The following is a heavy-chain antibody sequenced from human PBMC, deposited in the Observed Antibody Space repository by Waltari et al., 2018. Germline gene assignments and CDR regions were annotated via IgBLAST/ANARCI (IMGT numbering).Heavy chain of an antibody. CDR1: GGSFSGYY. D-gene: IGHD3-10*01. J-gene: IGHJ6*02. Sequence: QVQLQQWGAGLLKPSETLSLTCAVYGGSFSGYYWSWIRKPPGKGLEWIGEINHSGSTNYNPSLKSRVTISVDTSKNQFSLKLSSVTAADTAVYYCARANYYGSGSYYFYRSYYYYGMDVWGQGTTVTVSS. V-gene: IGHV4-34*01. CDR3: ARANYYGSGSYYFYRSYYYYGMDV. CDR2: INHSGST.